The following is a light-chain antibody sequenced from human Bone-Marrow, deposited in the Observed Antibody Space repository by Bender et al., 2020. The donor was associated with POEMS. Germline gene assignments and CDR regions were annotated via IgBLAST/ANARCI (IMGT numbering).Light chain of an antibody. Sequence: HSALTQPRSVSGSPGQSITISCTGITSDVGVDHYVSWYQHRPGRAPKLMIFDVSDRPSGVSNRFSGSKSGNTASLTISGLQAEDEAEYWCSSFTSSSAHVLFGGGTKLTVL. CDR1: TSDVGVDHY. CDR3: SSFTSSSAHVL. V-gene: IGLV2-14*03. CDR2: DVS. J-gene: IGLJ2*01.